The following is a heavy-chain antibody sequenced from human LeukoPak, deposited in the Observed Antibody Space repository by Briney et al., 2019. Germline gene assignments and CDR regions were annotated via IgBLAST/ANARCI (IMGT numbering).Heavy chain of an antibody. V-gene: IGHV4-59*12. CDR3: ARESVYSGRYYAFDI. D-gene: IGHD1-26*01. CDR1: GGSISSYY. CDR2: VQYNGGT. Sequence: PSETLSLTCTISGGSISSYYWNWIRQPPGKGLEWIGNVQYNGGTYYNPSLKSRVTISVDTSKNQFSLKLSSVTAADTAVYYCARESVYSGRYYAFDIWGQGTMVTVSS. J-gene: IGHJ3*02.